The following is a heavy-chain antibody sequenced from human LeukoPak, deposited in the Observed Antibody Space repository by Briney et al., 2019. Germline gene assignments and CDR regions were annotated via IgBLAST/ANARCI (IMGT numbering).Heavy chain of an antibody. V-gene: IGHV1-69*05. D-gene: IGHD1-26*01. CDR2: IIPIFGTA. Sequence: GALVKVSCKASGGTLSSYAISWVRQAPGQGLEWMGRIIPIFGTANYAQKFQGRVTITTDESTSTAYMELSSLRSEDTAVYYCARAYSGSYDLDAFDIWGQGTMVTVSS. J-gene: IGHJ3*02. CDR1: GGTLSSYA. CDR3: ARAYSGSYDLDAFDI.